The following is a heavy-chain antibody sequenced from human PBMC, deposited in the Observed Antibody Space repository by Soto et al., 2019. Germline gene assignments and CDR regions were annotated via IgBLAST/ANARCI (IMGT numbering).Heavy chain of an antibody. CDR2: ISSSSSTI. CDR3: ASEYDYGDLNYYYYGMDV. D-gene: IGHD4-17*01. CDR1: GFTFSSYS. Sequence: EVQLVESGGGLVQPGGSLRLSCAASGFTFSSYSMNWVRQAPGKGLEWVSYISSSSSTIYYADSVKGRFTISRDNAKNSLYLQMNRLRDEDTDVYYCASEYDYGDLNYYYYGMDVWGQGTTVTVSS. J-gene: IGHJ6*02. V-gene: IGHV3-48*02.